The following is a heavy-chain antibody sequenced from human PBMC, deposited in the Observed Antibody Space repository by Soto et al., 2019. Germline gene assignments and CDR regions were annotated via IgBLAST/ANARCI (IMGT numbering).Heavy chain of an antibody. V-gene: IGHV3-13*01. CDR3: ARGHDSSGYRPNFYYYLMDV. CDR1: GFIFSRYD. J-gene: IGHJ6*02. D-gene: IGHD3-22*01. CDR2: IGTAADT. Sequence: GGSLRLSCAASGFIFSRYDMHWVRQPTGKGLEWVSVIGTAADTYYPGSVKGRFTISRDNAKNSLYLQMTSLRAEDTAVYYCARGHDSSGYRPNFYYYLMDVWGQGTTVTVSS.